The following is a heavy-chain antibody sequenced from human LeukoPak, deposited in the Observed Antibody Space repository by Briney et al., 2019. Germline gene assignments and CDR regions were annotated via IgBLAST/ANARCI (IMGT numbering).Heavy chain of an antibody. V-gene: IGHV4-39*06. Sequence: SETLSLTCAVSGASVSSSSYFWGCIRQPPGEGPEWLGSVNYNGATYYNPSLKSRVTISLDTSKNQFTLTVTSVTVADTALYFCASPDVVSLTAIETWLDSWGQGTLVTVS. D-gene: IGHD7-27*01. CDR2: VNYNGAT. CDR1: GASVSSSSYF. J-gene: IGHJ4*02. CDR3: ASPDVVSLTAIETWLDS.